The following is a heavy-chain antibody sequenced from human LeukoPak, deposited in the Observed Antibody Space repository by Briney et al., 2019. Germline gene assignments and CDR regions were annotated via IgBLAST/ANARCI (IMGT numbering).Heavy chain of an antibody. CDR1: GGSLSSSIW. D-gene: IGHD7-27*01. J-gene: IGHJ4*02. V-gene: IGHV4-4*02. Sequence: SETLSLTCAVSGGSLSSSIWWSWVRQPPGKGLEWIGEISNRGSTNYNSSLKSRVTISIDESKDQFSLTLNSVTAADTAVYYCAGRWALTGEPNWGQGTLVTVSS. CDR2: ISNRGST. CDR3: AGRWALTGEPN.